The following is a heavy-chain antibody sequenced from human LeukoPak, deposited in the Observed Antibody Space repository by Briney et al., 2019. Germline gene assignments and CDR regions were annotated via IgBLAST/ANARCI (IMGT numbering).Heavy chain of an antibody. Sequence: AASVKVSCTASGYTFTSHGISWGRHAPGQGLEWMGWVSTYNGNTNYVPKYQGRVTMTTDTSTSTAYMELRSLRSDDTAVYYCARDVDTATDQINDYWGQGTLVTVSS. D-gene: IGHD5-18*01. J-gene: IGHJ4*02. CDR3: ARDVDTATDQINDY. CDR2: VSTYNGNT. V-gene: IGHV1-18*04. CDR1: GYTFTSHG.